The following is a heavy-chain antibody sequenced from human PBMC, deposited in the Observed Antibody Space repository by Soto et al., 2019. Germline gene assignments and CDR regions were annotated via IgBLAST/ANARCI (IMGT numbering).Heavy chain of an antibody. CDR2: IVGSGSGT. Sequence: EVQVLESGGGLVQPGGSLRLSCAASGFTLSNYAMRWVRQAPGKGLEWVSAIVGSGSGTYYADSVKGRFTISRDNSKNTVYLQLNSLRAEDTALYYCGYCSGGTCLSTTTSLYGMDVWGQGTAVIVSS. V-gene: IGHV3-23*01. CDR3: GYCSGGTCLSTTTSLYGMDV. J-gene: IGHJ6*02. D-gene: IGHD2-15*01. CDR1: GFTLSNYA.